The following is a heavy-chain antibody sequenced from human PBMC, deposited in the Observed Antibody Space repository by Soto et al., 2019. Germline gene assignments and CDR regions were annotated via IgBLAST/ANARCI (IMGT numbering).Heavy chain of an antibody. V-gene: IGHV3-13*05. CDR1: GFTFSSYD. CDR3: ARVRRIAAAGTGPYYYYGMDV. D-gene: IGHD6-13*01. J-gene: IGHJ6*02. CDR2: IGTAGDP. Sequence: QPGGSLRLSCAASGFTFSSYDMHWVRQATGKGLEWVSAIGTAGDPYYPGSVKGRFTISRENAKNSLYLQMNSLRAGDTAVYYCARVRRIAAAGTGPYYYYGMDVWGQGTTVTVSS.